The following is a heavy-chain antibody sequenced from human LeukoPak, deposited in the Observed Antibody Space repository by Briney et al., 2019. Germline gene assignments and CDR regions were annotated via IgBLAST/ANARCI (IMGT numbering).Heavy chain of an antibody. CDR1: GYNFTNYW. CDR2: IYPGDSNM. D-gene: IGHD3-10*01. V-gene: IGHV5-51*01. Sequence: GESLKISCKGSGYNFTNYWIGWVRQMPGKGLEWMGIIYPGDSNMRYNPSLQGQVTISADKSINTAYLQWGSLKASDTAMYYCARHVNYFGSGSYPDYWGQGTLVTVSS. CDR3: ARHVNYFGSGSYPDY. J-gene: IGHJ4*02.